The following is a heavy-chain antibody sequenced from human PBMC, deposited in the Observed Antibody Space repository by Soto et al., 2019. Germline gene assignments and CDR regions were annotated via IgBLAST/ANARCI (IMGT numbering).Heavy chain of an antibody. CDR2: MSYAGSYK. J-gene: IGHJ4*02. Sequence: GGSLRLSCAVSGFTFSDYGMHWVRQAPGKGLEWVAVMSYAGSYKYYAVSVKGRFTISRDLSGNTLFLQMNSLRLEDTAVYFCAKEMYPRTVLDSSSPWGDYWGQGTLVTVSS. D-gene: IGHD6-6*01. V-gene: IGHV3-30*18. CDR1: GFTFSDYG. CDR3: AKEMYPRTVLDSSSPWGDY.